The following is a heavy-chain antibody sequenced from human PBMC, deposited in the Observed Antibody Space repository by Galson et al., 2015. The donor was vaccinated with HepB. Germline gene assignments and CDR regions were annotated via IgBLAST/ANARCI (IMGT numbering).Heavy chain of an antibody. CDR1: GFTFSSYA. CDR2: ISGSGGST. Sequence: LRLSCAASGFTFSSYAMSWVRQAPGKGLEWVSAISGSGGSTYYADSVKGRFTISRDNSKNTLYLQMNSLRAEDTAVYYCAKCIAVAGTYFGYYYGMDVWGQGTTVTVSS. D-gene: IGHD6-19*01. CDR3: AKCIAVAGTYFGYYYGMDV. J-gene: IGHJ6*02. V-gene: IGHV3-23*01.